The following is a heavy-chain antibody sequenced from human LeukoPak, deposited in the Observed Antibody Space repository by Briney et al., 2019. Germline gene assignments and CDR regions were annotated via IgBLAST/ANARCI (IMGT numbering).Heavy chain of an antibody. D-gene: IGHD3-10*01. J-gene: IGHJ5*02. CDR2: IYTSGST. Sequence: SQTLSLTXTVSGGSISSGSYYWSWIRQPAGKGLEWSGRIYTSGSTNYNPSLKSRVTISVDTSKNQFSLKLSSVTAADTAVYYCARADYYGSGSYYWVAGWFDPWGQGTLVTVSS. V-gene: IGHV4-61*02. CDR3: ARADYYGSGSYYWVAGWFDP. CDR1: GGSISSGSYY.